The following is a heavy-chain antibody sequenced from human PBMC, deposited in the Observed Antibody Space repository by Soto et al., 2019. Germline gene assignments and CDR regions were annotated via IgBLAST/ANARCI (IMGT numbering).Heavy chain of an antibody. Sequence: GESLKISCAASGFTFSSYSMNWVRQAPGKGLEWVSSISSSSSYIYYADSVKGRFTISRDNAKNSLYRQMNSMRAEDTAVYYCARDRVGYCSSTSCPGGFDPWGQGTLVTVSS. CDR1: GFTFSSYS. CDR2: ISSSSSYI. D-gene: IGHD2-2*01. V-gene: IGHV3-21*01. J-gene: IGHJ5*02. CDR3: ARDRVGYCSSTSCPGGFDP.